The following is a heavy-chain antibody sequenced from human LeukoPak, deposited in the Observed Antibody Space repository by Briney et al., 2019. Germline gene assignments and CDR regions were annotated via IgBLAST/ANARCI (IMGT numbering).Heavy chain of an antibody. CDR1: GGSIRSGGYS. V-gene: IGHV4-30-2*01. CDR2: IYHSGST. CDR3: ARGTTVTFDY. D-gene: IGHD4-17*01. Sequence: QLQESGSVLVKPSQTLSLTCAVSGGSIRSGGYSWSWIRQPPGKGLEWIGYIYHSGSTYYNPSLKSRVTISVDRSKNQFSLKLSSVTAADTAVYYCARGTTVTFDYWGQGTLVTVSS. J-gene: IGHJ4*02.